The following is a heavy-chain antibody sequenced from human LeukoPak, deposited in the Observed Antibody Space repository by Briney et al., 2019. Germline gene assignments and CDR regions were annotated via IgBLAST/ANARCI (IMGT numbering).Heavy chain of an antibody. Sequence: ASVKVSCKASGYTFTGYYMHWVRQAPGQGLEWMGWFNPDSGGTHYAQKFQGRVTMTRDTSISTAYMELNRLRSDDTAVYYCARQQQLLDYWGQGTLVTVST. CDR2: FNPDSGGT. D-gene: IGHD6-13*01. V-gene: IGHV1-2*02. CDR1: GYTFTGYY. J-gene: IGHJ4*02. CDR3: ARQQQLLDY.